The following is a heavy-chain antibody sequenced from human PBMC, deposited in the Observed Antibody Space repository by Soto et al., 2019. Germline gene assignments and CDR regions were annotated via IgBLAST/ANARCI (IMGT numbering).Heavy chain of an antibody. CDR2: IYPGDSDT. J-gene: IGHJ4*01. Sequence: GESLKISCQGSGYSFTNYWIGWLRQMPGKGLEWRGIIYPGDSDTKYSPSFQGQVTMSADKSISTAYLQWSSLQASDPAIFYCSRRMGGGDHPFDYRGHGTLVAVSS. V-gene: IGHV5-51*01. CDR3: SRRMGGGDHPFDY. D-gene: IGHD1-26*01. CDR1: GYSFTNYW.